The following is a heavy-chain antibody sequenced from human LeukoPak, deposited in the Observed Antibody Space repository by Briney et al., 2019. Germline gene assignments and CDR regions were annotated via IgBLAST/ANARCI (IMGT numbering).Heavy chain of an antibody. CDR1: GYTFTSYG. D-gene: IGHD3-3*01. CDR3: ARGGSYYDFWSGYFDY. J-gene: IGHJ4*02. CDR2: ISAYNGNT. V-gene: IGHV1-18*01. Sequence: ASVKVSCKASGYTFTSYGISWVRQAPGQGLEWMGWISAYNGNTNYAQKLQGRVTVTTDTSTSTAYMELRSLRSDDTAVYYCARGGSYYDFWSGYFDYWGQGTLVTVSS.